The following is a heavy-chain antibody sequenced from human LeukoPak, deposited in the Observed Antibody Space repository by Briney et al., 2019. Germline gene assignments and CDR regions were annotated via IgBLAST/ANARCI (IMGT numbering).Heavy chain of an antibody. Sequence: PSETLSLTCAVSGYSISSGSYWGWVRQPPGKGLEWIGSMYHSGGTYYNPCLESRVTISVDTSRNQFSLRLTSVTAADTAVYFCARLSRGSGSPYYFDYWGQGTLVTVSS. V-gene: IGHV4-38-2*01. CDR2: MYHSGGT. CDR1: GYSISSGSY. D-gene: IGHD3-22*01. J-gene: IGHJ4*02. CDR3: ARLSRGSGSPYYFDY.